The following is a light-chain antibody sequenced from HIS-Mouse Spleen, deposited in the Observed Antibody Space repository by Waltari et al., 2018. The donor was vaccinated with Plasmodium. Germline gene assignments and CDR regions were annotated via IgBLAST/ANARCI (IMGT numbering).Light chain of an antibody. CDR2: EDS. Sequence: SYELTQPPSVSVSPGQTARITCSGDALPKKYAYWYQQTSGQAPVRGSYEDSKRPSGIPERVSGTSSGTMATLTISGAQVEDEADYYCYSTDSSGNHRVFGGGTKLTVL. CDR3: YSTDSSGNHRV. CDR1: ALPKKY. V-gene: IGLV3-10*01. J-gene: IGLJ3*02.